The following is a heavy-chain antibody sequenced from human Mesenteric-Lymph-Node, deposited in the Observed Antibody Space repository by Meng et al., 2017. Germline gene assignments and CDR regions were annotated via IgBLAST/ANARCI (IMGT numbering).Heavy chain of an antibody. D-gene: IGHD3-10*01. Sequence: SETLSLTCAVYGGSFSGYYWSWIRQPPGKGLEWIGEINHSGSTNYNPSLKSRVTISVDTSKNQFSLKLSSVTAADTAVYYCARARPVLLWFGELTPENDYWGQGTLVTVSS. J-gene: IGHJ4*02. V-gene: IGHV4-34*01. CDR3: ARARPVLLWFGELTPENDY. CDR1: GGSFSGYY. CDR2: INHSGST.